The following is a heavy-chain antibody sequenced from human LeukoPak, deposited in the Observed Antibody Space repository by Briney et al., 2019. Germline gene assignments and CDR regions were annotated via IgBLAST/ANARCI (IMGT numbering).Heavy chain of an antibody. CDR2: VSGSGGTT. Sequence: GGSLRLSCAASEFTFSSYGMSWVRQAPGKGLEWVSTVSGSGGTTYYADSVRGRFTISRDNSKNTLYLQMNSLRAEDTALYYCAKPHFDYWGQGTLVTVSS. CDR3: AKPHFDY. V-gene: IGHV3-23*01. J-gene: IGHJ4*02. CDR1: EFTFSSYG.